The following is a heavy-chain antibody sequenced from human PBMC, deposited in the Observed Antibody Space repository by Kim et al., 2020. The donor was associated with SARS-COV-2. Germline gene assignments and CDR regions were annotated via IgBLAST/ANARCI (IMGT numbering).Heavy chain of an antibody. D-gene: IGHD6-13*01. CDR2: ISSSSSYI. Sequence: GGSLRLSCAASGFTFSSYSMNWVRQAPGKGLEWVSSISSSSSYIYYADSVKGRFTISRDNAKNSLYLQMNSLRAEDTAVYYCQVGGYPGGYIGYYYMDVWGKGTTVTVSS. CDR3: QVGGYPGGYIGYYYMDV. CDR1: GFTFSSYS. V-gene: IGHV3-21*01. J-gene: IGHJ6*03.